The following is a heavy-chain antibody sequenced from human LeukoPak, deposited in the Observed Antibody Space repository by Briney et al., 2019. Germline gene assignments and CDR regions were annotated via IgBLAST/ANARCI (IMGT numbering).Heavy chain of an antibody. CDR3: AKDLYGSGTYYYGMDV. CDR2: ISWNSGSI. Sequence: GGSLRLSCAASGFTFDDYAMHWVRQAPGKGLGWVSGISWNSGSIGYADSVKGRFTISRDNAKNSLYLQMNSLRAEDTALYYCAKDLYGSGTYYYGMDVWGQGTTVTVSS. D-gene: IGHD3-10*01. J-gene: IGHJ6*02. CDR1: GFTFDDYA. V-gene: IGHV3-9*01.